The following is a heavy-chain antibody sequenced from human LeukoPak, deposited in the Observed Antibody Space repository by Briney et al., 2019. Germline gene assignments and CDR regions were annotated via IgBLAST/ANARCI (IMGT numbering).Heavy chain of an antibody. CDR2: LYSGGST. CDR1: GFTVSSNY. CDR3: AKGLNYDYVWGSLDY. Sequence: GGSLRLSCAASGFTVSSNYMSWVRQAPGKGLEWVSVLYSGGSTYYTDPVMGRFTISRDNSKNTLYLQMNSLRAEDTAVYYCAKGLNYDYVWGSLDYWGQGTLVTVSS. V-gene: IGHV3-53*01. D-gene: IGHD3-16*01. J-gene: IGHJ4*02.